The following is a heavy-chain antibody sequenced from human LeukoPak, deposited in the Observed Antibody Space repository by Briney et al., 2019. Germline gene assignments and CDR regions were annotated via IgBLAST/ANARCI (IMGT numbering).Heavy chain of an antibody. Sequence: ASVRVSCKASGYTFTGYYMHWVRQAPGQGLEWMGWINPNSGGTNYAQKFQGRVTVTRDTSISTAYMELSRLRSDDTAVYYCARAFYYGSGSHSIDYWGQGTLVTVPS. D-gene: IGHD3-10*01. CDR1: GYTFTGYY. CDR2: INPNSGGT. V-gene: IGHV1-2*02. J-gene: IGHJ4*02. CDR3: ARAFYYGSGSHSIDY.